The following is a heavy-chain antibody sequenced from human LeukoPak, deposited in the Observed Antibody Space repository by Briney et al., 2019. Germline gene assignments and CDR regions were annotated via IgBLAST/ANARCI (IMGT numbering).Heavy chain of an antibody. Sequence: SQTLSLTCTVSGDSTSSGAYYWSWIRQPAGKGLEWIGRIYSGGSTNYNPSLKSRVTISVDTSKNRFSLKLSSVTAADTAVYYCAREGSIYYYDSSGYLGYWGQGTLVTVSS. CDR2: IYSGGST. V-gene: IGHV4-61*02. D-gene: IGHD3-22*01. CDR1: GDSTSSGAYY. CDR3: AREGSIYYYDSSGYLGY. J-gene: IGHJ4*02.